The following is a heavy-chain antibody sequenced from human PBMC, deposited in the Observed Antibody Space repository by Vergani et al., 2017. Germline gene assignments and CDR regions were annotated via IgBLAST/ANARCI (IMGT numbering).Heavy chain of an antibody. V-gene: IGHV3-15*01. CDR1: GFTFSNAW. CDR3: TTPYYYDSSGYYFYYYGMDV. CDR2: IKSKTDGGTT. J-gene: IGHJ6*02. D-gene: IGHD3-22*01. Sequence: EVQLVESGGGLVKPGGSLRLSCAASGFTFSNAWMSWVRQAPGKGLEWVGRIKSKTDGGTTDYAAPVKGRFTISRDDSKNTLYLQMNSLKTEDTAVYYCTTPYYYDSSGYYFYYYGMDVWGQGTTVTVSS.